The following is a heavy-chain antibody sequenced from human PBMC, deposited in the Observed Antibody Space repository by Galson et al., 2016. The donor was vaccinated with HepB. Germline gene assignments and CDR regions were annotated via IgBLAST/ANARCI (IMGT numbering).Heavy chain of an antibody. J-gene: IGHJ3*02. V-gene: IGHV6-1*01. CDR3: VRDGPSGNDAFGI. CDR2: TYYRSEWYY. Sequence: CAISGDSVSNNRAAWNWIRQSPSRGLEWLGRTYYRSEWYYDYATTVQSRITINSDTSKNQFSLQLNSVTPEDTALYYCVRDGPSGNDAFGIWGQGTMVAVSS. CDR1: GDSVSNNRAA. D-gene: IGHD6-25*01.